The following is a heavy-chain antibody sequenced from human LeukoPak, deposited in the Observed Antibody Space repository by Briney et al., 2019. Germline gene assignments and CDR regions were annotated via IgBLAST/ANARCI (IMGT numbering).Heavy chain of an antibody. CDR1: GGSITSPENY. Sequence: PSETLSLTCTVSGGSITSPENYWGWVRQPPGKGLERIGNIYYSGDTYYNSSLRSRVTLSVDTSQNHFSLRLTSMTAADTAVYYCASIFYYSVPFWGHGALV. CDR2: IYYSGDT. V-gene: IGHV4-39*02. CDR3: ASIFYYSVPF. D-gene: IGHD3-10*02. J-gene: IGHJ4*01.